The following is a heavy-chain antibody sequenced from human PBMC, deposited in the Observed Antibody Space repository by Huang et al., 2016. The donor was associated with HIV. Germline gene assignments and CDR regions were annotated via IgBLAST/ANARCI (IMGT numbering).Heavy chain of an antibody. CDR2: INPHSGGT. D-gene: IGHD6-6*01. CDR1: GYTFTGYY. J-gene: IGHJ6*02. CDR3: AREHSRSHLGYYYYYGMDV. Sequence: QVQLVQSGAEVKKPGASVKVSCKASGYTFTGYYMKWVRQAPGQGLEWSVWINPHSGGTNYAPMFQASVTMTMDTSSRTAYMGLSRLIADDTAVYYCAREHSRSHLGYYYYYGMDVWGQVTTVTVSS. V-gene: IGHV1-2*02.